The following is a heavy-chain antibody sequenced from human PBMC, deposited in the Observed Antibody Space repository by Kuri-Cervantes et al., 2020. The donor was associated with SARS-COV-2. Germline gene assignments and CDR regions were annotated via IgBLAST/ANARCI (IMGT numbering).Heavy chain of an antibody. CDR1: GYTFTSYY. D-gene: IGHD3-10*01. CDR2: INPSGGST. V-gene: IGHV1-46*01. Sequence: ASVKVSCKASGYTFTSYYMHWVRQAPGQGLEWMGIINPSGGSTSYAQKFQGRVTMTRDTSTSTVYMELSSLRSEDTAVYYCARGPHYYGSGSYAPSDYWGQGTLVTVSS. CDR3: ARGPHYYGSGSYAPSDY. J-gene: IGHJ4*02.